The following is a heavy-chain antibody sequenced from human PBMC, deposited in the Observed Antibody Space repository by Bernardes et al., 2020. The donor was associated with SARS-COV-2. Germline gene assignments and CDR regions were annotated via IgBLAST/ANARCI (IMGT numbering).Heavy chain of an antibody. Sequence: SETLSLTCTVSGGSISSYYWSWIRQPPGKGLEWIGYIYYSGSTNYNPSLKSRVTISVDTSKNQFSLKLSSVTAADTAVYYCAREHTERDYGAHDAFDIWGQGTMVTVSS. D-gene: IGHD4-17*01. CDR1: GGSISSYY. CDR2: IYYSGST. J-gene: IGHJ3*02. CDR3: AREHTERDYGAHDAFDI. V-gene: IGHV4-59*01.